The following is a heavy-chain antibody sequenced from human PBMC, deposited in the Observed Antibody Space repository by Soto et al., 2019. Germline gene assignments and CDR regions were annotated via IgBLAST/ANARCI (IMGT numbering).Heavy chain of an antibody. CDR3: ARPVEMATISRSYLFY. CDR1: GGTFSNYA. J-gene: IGHJ4*02. D-gene: IGHD5-12*01. Sequence: QVQLVQSGAEVKKPGSSVKVSCKASGGTFSNYAINWVRQAPGQGLEWMGGIIPLFGTANYAQKFQGRVTITADESTSTAYLELRSLRSEDTAVYYCARPVEMATISRSYLFYWGQGTLVTVSS. CDR2: IIPLFGTA. V-gene: IGHV1-69*01.